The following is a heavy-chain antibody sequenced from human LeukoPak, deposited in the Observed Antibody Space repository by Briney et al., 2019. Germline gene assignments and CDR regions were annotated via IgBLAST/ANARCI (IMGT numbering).Heavy chain of an antibody. Sequence: SGTLSLTCTVSGGSISSYYWSWIRQPAGKGLEWIGRIYTSGSTNYNPSPKSRVTMSVDTSKNQFSLKLSSLTAADTAVYYCARVSHNWFDPWGQGTLVTVSS. J-gene: IGHJ5*02. V-gene: IGHV4-4*07. CDR3: ARVSHNWFDP. CDR1: GGSISSYY. CDR2: IYTSGST.